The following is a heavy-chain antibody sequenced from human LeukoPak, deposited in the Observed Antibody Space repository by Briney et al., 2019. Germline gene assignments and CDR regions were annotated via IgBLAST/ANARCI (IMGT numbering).Heavy chain of an antibody. J-gene: IGHJ5*02. D-gene: IGHD2-15*01. CDR3: AKDVVVEDNWFDP. V-gene: IGHV3-30*18. CDR1: GFTFSSYG. Sequence: GGSLRLSCAASGFTFSSYGMHWVRQAPGKGLEWVAVISYDGSNKYYADSVKGRFTISRDNSKNTLYLQMNSLRAEDTAVYYCAKDVVVEDNWFDPWGQGTLVTISS. CDR2: ISYDGSNK.